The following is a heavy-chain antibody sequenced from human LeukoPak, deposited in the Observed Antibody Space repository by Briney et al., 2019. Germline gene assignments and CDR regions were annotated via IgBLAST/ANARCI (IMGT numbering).Heavy chain of an antibody. CDR2: IYYSGST. V-gene: IGHV4-59*01. D-gene: IGHD5-18*01. Sequence: SETLSLTCTVSGGSISSYCWSWIRQPPGEGLVWIGYIYYSGSTNFNPSLKGRVTISVDTSKNQFSLKLSSVTAADTAVYYCATNTAMVPYYFDYWGQGTLVTVSS. J-gene: IGHJ4*02. CDR3: ATNTAMVPYYFDY. CDR1: GGSISSYC.